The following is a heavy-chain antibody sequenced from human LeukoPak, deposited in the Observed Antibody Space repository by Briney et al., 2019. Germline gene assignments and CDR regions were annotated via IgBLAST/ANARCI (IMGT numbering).Heavy chain of an antibody. Sequence: SQTLSLTCTVSGGSISSGSYCWSWIRQPAGKGLEWIGHIHTSGSTNYNPSLKSRVTISVDTSKNQFSLKLSSVTAADTAVYYCARGVWTYRGAAIYYFDYWGQGTLVTVSS. CDR3: ARGVWTYRGAAIYYFDY. J-gene: IGHJ4*02. V-gene: IGHV4-61*09. CDR1: GGSISSGSYC. D-gene: IGHD2-8*01. CDR2: IHTSGST.